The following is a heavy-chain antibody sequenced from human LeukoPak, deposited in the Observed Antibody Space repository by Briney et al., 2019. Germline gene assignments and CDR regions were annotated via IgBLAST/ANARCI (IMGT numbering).Heavy chain of an antibody. CDR3: AREAHYYGSGSYGDY. V-gene: IGHV1-2*02. D-gene: IGHD3-10*01. J-gene: IGHJ4*02. Sequence: GASVKVSCKASGYTFTSYYMHWVRQAPGQGLEWMGWINPNSGGTNYAQKFQGRVTMTRDTSISTAYMELSRLRSDDTAVYYCAREAHYYGSGSYGDYWGQGTLVTVSS. CDR1: GYTFTSYY. CDR2: INPNSGGT.